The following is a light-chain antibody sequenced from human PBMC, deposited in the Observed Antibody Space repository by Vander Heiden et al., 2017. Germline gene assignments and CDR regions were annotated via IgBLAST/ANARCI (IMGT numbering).Light chain of an antibody. V-gene: IGLV2-14*01. Sequence: QSALTQSASVSGSPGQSITVSCTGTRRDVGGYNYVSWYQQVPGQAHNLIIYEVSNRPAGVSKRFSGSKSGNTASLAISGLQHEDEGDYYCSSYTTSSTIVFGTGTKVTVL. J-gene: IGLJ1*01. CDR1: RRDVGGYNY. CDR2: EVS. CDR3: SSYTTSSTIV.